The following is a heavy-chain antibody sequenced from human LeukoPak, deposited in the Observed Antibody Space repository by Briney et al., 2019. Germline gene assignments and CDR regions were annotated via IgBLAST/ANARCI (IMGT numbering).Heavy chain of an antibody. D-gene: IGHD6-19*01. Sequence: PSETLSLTCTVSGYSISTGYYWDWIRQPPGKGLEWIGTFYHGGSTNYNPSLKSRVTISVDTSKNQFSLRLSSVTAADTAVYYCARGYSSGWADNWFDPWGQGTLVTVSS. J-gene: IGHJ5*02. CDR2: FYHGGST. CDR3: ARGYSSGWADNWFDP. CDR1: GYSISTGYY. V-gene: IGHV4-38-2*02.